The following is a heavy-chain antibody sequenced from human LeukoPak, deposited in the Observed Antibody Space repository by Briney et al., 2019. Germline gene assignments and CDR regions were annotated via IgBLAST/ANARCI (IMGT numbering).Heavy chain of an antibody. J-gene: IGHJ6*02. CDR3: ARDRRYYDSSGYSYYYYGMDV. V-gene: IGHV3-30*03. D-gene: IGHD3-22*01. Sequence: GRSLRLSCAASGFTFSSYGMHWVRQAPGKGLEWVAVISYDGSNKYYADSVKGRFTISRDNSKNSLYLQMNSLRAEDTAVYYCARDRRYYDSSGYSYYYYGMDVWGQGTTVTVSS. CDR1: GFTFSSYG. CDR2: ISYDGSNK.